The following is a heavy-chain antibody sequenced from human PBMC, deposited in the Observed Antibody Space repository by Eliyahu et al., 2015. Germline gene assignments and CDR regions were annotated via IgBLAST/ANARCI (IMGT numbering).Heavy chain of an antibody. CDR3: ARSHRDTVTTKEHWFDP. CDR1: GFXLSXAXXG. Sequence: QVTLKESGPVLVKPTETLTLTCTVSGFXLSXAXXGVXXIRQPPGKALEWLAHIFSNDEKSYSTSLKSRLTISKDTSKSQVVLTMTNMDPVDTATYYCARSHRDTVTTKEHWFDPWGQGTLVTVSS. V-gene: IGHV2-26*01. D-gene: IGHD4-17*01. J-gene: IGHJ5*02. CDR2: IFSNDEK.